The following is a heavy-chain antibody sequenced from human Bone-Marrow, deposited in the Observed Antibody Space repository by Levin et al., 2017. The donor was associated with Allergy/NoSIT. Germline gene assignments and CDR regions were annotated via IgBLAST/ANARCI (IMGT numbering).Heavy chain of an antibody. CDR1: GGSISSGDYY. CDR3: AREDIIVVPAPLRAEGTASYMDV. V-gene: IGHV4-30-4*01. Sequence: KASETLSLTCTVSGGSISSGDYYWSWIRQTPGKGLEWIGHIYYSGRPSYNPSLRSRITISVDASENQFSLNLKSVTAADTAIYYCAREDIIVVPAPLRAEGTASYMDVWGKGTTVTVSS. D-gene: IGHD2-2*01. J-gene: IGHJ6*03. CDR2: IYYSGRP.